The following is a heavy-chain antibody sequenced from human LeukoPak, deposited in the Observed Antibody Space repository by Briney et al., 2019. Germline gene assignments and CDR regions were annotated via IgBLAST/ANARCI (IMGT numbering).Heavy chain of an antibody. D-gene: IGHD1-26*01. CDR1: GYTFTNYH. CDR2: INPSGGST. J-gene: IGHJ6*03. V-gene: IGHV1-46*01. Sequence: GASLKVSCKASGYTFTNYHMHWVRQAPGQGLEWMGIINPSGGSTTYAQKFQGRVTMTRDMSTSTVYMELSSLRSEDTAVYYCARDGRNKTGGYYYMDVWGKGTTVTVSS. CDR3: ARDGRNKTGGYYYMDV.